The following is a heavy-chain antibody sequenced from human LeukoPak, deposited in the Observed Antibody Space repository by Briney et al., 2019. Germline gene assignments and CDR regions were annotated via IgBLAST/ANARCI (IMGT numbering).Heavy chain of an antibody. CDR2: INPDGSEK. CDR1: GFTFSNYW. Sequence: GGSLRLSCVASGFTFSNYWMHWVRQAPGKGLEWVANINPDGSEKYSVDSVTGRFTISRDNAENTMFLQMNSLRAEDSAIYYCARDLAAWDVWGKGTTVTVSS. J-gene: IGHJ6*04. CDR3: ARDLAAWDV. V-gene: IGHV3-7*01.